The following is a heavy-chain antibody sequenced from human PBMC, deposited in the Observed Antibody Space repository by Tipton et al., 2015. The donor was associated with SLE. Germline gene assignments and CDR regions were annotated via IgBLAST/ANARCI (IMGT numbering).Heavy chain of an antibody. J-gene: IGHJ5*02. CDR3: ARFPDYDSSVP. V-gene: IGHV4-38-2*01. Sequence: TLSLTCAISGYSFRSGYFWGWIRQPPGKGLEWIGSIYYSGSTNYNPSLKSRVTISVDTSKNQFSLKLSSVTAADTAVYYCARFPDYDSSVPWGQGTLVTVSS. CDR1: GYSFRSGYF. CDR2: IYYSGST. D-gene: IGHD3-22*01.